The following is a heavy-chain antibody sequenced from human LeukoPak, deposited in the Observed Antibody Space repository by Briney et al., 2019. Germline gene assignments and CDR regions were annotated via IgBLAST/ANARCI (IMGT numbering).Heavy chain of an antibody. V-gene: IGHV3-21*01. D-gene: IGHD2-2*01. CDR2: ISSSSSYI. CDR3: ARDLYAVVVPAAMISHYYYYGMDV. CDR1: GFTFSSYS. J-gene: IGHJ6*02. Sequence: PGGSLRLSCAASGFTFSSYSMNWVRQAPGKGLEWVSSISSSSSYIYYADSVEGRFTISRDNAKNSLYLQMNRLRAEDTAVYYCARDLYAVVVPAAMISHYYYYGMDVWGQGTTVTVSS.